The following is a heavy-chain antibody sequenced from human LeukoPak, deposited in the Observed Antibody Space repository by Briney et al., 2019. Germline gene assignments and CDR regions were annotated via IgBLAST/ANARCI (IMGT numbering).Heavy chain of an antibody. CDR2: IYYSGTT. J-gene: IGHJ4*02. Sequence: SETLSLTCTVSGGSISSYYWSWIRQPPGKGLEWIGYIYYSGTTNYNPSLKSRVTISVDTSKNQFSLKLSSVTAADTAVYYCARRMYSGSLDYWGRGTLVTVSS. CDR1: GGSISSYY. V-gene: IGHV4-59*08. D-gene: IGHD6-6*01. CDR3: ARRMYSGSLDY.